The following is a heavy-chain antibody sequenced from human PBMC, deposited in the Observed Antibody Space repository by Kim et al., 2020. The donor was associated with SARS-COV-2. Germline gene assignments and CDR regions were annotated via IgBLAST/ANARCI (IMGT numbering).Heavy chain of an antibody. V-gene: IGHV4-34*01. CDR1: GGSFSGYY. D-gene: IGHD6-19*01. J-gene: IGHJ5*02. Sequence: SETLSLTCAVYGGSFSGYYWSWIRQPPGKGLEWIGEINHSGSTNYNPSLKSRVTISVDTSKNQFSLKLSSVTAADTAVYYCARGLARAVAGQLPTRRAVGWFDPWGQGTLVTVSS. CDR3: ARGLARAVAGQLPTRRAVGWFDP. CDR2: INHSGST.